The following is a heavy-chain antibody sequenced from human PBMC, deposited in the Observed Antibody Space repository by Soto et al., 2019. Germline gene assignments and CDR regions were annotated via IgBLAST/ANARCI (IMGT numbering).Heavy chain of an antibody. J-gene: IGHJ4*02. V-gene: IGHV4-34*01. CDR2: INHSGSA. D-gene: IGHD2-2*03. Sequence: PSETLSLTCAVNGGCFSGYIWTCIRQTPGKGLQWIGQINHSGSAVYNPSLKSRVTISVDTSKNQFSLKLSSVTAADTAVYYCAGGYGYCFAYRGQGTLVLVSS. CDR3: AGGYGYCFAY. CDR1: GGCFSGYI.